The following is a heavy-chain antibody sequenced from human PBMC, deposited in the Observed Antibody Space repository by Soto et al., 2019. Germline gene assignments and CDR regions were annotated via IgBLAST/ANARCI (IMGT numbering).Heavy chain of an antibody. CDR2: IYYSGST. CDR3: ARTTVTKFYYYGMDV. CDR1: GGSISSYY. D-gene: IGHD4-17*01. Sequence: SETLSLTCTVSGGSISSYYWSWIRQPPGKGLEWIGYIYYSGSTNYNPSLKSRVTISVDTSKNQFSLKLASVTAADTAVYYCARTTVTKFYYYGMDVWGQGTTVTVSS. J-gene: IGHJ6*02. V-gene: IGHV4-59*08.